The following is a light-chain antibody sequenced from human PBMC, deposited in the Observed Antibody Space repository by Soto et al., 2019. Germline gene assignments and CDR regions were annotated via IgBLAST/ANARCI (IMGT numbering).Light chain of an antibody. CDR2: DAS. V-gene: IGKV3-11*01. CDR3: QQRSNWPPVT. J-gene: IGKJ4*01. Sequence: EIVLTQSPATLSLSPGERATLSCRASQSVSSYLAWYQQKPGQAPRLLIYDASNRATGIPARFSGSGSGTDFTLTLSSTEPEDFAIYYCQQRSNWPPVTFGGGTKVEIK. CDR1: QSVSSY.